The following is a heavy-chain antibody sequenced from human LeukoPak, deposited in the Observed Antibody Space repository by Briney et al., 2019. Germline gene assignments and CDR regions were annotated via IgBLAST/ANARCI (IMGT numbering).Heavy chain of an antibody. D-gene: IGHD4-17*01. CDR3: AKVGDYGDFR. J-gene: IGHJ4*02. Sequence: GGSLRLSCAASGFVFSTYAMHWVRQAPGKGLEWVAVIVYDGSNKYYADSVKGRFTISRDNSKNTLYLQMNSLRAEDTAVYYCAKVGDYGDFRWGQGTLVTVSS. CDR1: GFVFSTYA. V-gene: IGHV3-30-3*01. CDR2: IVYDGSNK.